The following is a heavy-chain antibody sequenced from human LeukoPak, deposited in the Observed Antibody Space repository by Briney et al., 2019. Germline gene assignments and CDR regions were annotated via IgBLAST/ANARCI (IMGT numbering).Heavy chain of an antibody. D-gene: IGHD5-24*01. CDR3: ARGKMGWLQPSGDAFDI. CDR2: ISSSGSTI. CDR1: GFTFSSYE. J-gene: IGHJ3*02. Sequence: GGSPRLSCAASGFTFSSYEMNWVRQAPGKGLEWVSYISSSGSTIYYADSVKGRFTISRDNAKNSLYLQMNSLRAEDTAVYYCARGKMGWLQPSGDAFDIWGQGTMVTVSS. V-gene: IGHV3-48*03.